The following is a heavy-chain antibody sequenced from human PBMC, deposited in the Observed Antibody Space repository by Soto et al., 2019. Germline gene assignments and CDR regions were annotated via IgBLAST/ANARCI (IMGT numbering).Heavy chain of an antibody. CDR3: ARGGVPNYYYYGMDV. CDR2: IIPIFGTA. J-gene: IGHJ6*02. V-gene: IGHV1-69*13. Sequence: ASVKVSCKASGGTFSSYAISWVRQAPGQGLEWMGGIIPIFGTANYAQKFQGRVTITADESTSTAYMELSSLRSEDTAVYYCARGGVPNYYYYGMDVWGQGTTVTVSS. CDR1: GGTFSSYA. D-gene: IGHD3-16*01.